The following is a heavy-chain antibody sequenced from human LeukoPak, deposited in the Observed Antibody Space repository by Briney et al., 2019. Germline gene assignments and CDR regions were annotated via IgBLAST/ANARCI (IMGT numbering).Heavy chain of an antibody. J-gene: IGHJ6*03. Sequence: GGSLRLSCAASGFTFSSYAMSWVRQAPGKGLEWVSAISGSGGSTYYADSVKGRFTISRDNSKNTLYLQMNSLRAEDTAVYYCAKEALFVRGVIPYYYYYMDVWGKGTTVTVSS. CDR3: AKEALFVRGVIPYYYYYMDV. D-gene: IGHD3-10*02. CDR2: ISGSGGST. CDR1: GFTFSSYA. V-gene: IGHV3-23*01.